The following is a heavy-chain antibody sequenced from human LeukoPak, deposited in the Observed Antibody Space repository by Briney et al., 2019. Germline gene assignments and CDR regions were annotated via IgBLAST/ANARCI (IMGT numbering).Heavy chain of an antibody. CDR2: IYHSGST. Sequence: SETLSLTCAVSGYSISSGYYWGWIRQPPGKGLEWIGSIYHSGSTYYNPSLKSRVTISVDTSKNQFSLKLSSVTAADTAVYYCARDRMITFGGDPDYMDVWGKGTTVTVSS. D-gene: IGHD3-16*01. V-gene: IGHV4-38-2*02. CDR1: GYSISSGYY. CDR3: ARDRMITFGGDPDYMDV. J-gene: IGHJ6*03.